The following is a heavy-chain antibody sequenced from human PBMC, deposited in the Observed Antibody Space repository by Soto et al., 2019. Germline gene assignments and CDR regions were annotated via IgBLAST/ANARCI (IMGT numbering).Heavy chain of an antibody. Sequence: GGSLRLSCAASGFTFDDYAMHWVRQAPGKGLEWVSGISWNSGSIGYADSVKGRFTISRDNAKNSLYLQMNSLRAEDTALYYCAKENSSSWEYYYYYGMDVWGQGTTVTVSS. CDR2: ISWNSGSI. D-gene: IGHD6-13*01. CDR3: AKENSSSWEYYYYYGMDV. CDR1: GFTFDDYA. J-gene: IGHJ6*02. V-gene: IGHV3-9*01.